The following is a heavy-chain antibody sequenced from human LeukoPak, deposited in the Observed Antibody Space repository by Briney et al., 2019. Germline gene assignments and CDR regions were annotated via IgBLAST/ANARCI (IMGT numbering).Heavy chain of an antibody. Sequence: GGSLRLSCAASGFTFSSYSINWVRQAPGKGLQWVSSISSSISYIYYADSVKGRFTISRDNAKNSLYLQMNSLRAEDTAVYYCARDAHYDFWSGYYSTWPLGYWGQGTLVTVSS. CDR2: ISSSISYI. CDR3: ARDAHYDFWSGYYSTWPLGY. V-gene: IGHV3-21*01. D-gene: IGHD3-3*01. CDR1: GFTFSSYS. J-gene: IGHJ4*02.